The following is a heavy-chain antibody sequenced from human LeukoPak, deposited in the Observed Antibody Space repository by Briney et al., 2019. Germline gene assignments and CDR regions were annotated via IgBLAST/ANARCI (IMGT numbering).Heavy chain of an antibody. D-gene: IGHD6-19*01. CDR1: GGTFSSYA. V-gene: IGHV1-69*01. CDR3: ARAAGTDRGHDAFDI. Sequence: SVKVSCKASGGTFSSYAISWVRQAPGQGLEWMGGIIPIFGTANYAQKFQGRVTITADESTSTAYMELSSLRSEDTDVYYCARAAGTDRGHDAFDIWGQGTMVTVSS. J-gene: IGHJ3*02. CDR2: IIPIFGTA.